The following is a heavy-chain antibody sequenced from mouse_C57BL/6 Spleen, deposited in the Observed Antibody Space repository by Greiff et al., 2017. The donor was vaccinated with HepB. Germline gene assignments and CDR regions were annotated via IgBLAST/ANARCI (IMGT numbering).Heavy chain of an antibody. V-gene: IGHV1-55*01. D-gene: IGHD1-1*01. Sequence: QGLEWIGDLYPGSGSTNYNEKFKSKATLTVDTSSSTAYMQLSSLTSEDSAVYYCARGYGSSHWYFDVWGTGTTVTVSA. CDR3: ARGYGSSHWYFDV. J-gene: IGHJ1*03. CDR2: LYPGSGST.